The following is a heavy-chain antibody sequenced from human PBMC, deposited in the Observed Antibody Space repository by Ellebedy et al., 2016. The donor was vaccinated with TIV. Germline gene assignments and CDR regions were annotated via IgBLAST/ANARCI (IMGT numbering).Heavy chain of an antibody. Sequence: PGGSLRLSCAASGFTFSTHWMHWVRQAPGKGLVWVSHLKTDGSGTSYADPVKGRFTISRDNAKNTLYLQMNSLRAEDTAVYYCVRDWAYGLDVWGQGTTVTVSS. CDR2: LKTDGSGT. CDR3: VRDWAYGLDV. D-gene: IGHD3-16*01. J-gene: IGHJ6*02. CDR1: GFTFSTHW. V-gene: IGHV3-74*01.